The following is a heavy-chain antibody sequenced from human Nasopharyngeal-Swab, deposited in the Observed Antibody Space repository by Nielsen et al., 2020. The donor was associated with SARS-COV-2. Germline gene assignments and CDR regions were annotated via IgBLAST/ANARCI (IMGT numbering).Heavy chain of an antibody. J-gene: IGHJ4*02. V-gene: IGHV3-23*01. Sequence: GGSLRLSCAASGFTFSRSASTWVRQAPGKGLEWVSAIGVSGTMTYYADFVRGRFTISRDNSKNTLYLQMNSLRAEDTAVYYCARGSSRGMFDYWGQGTLVTVSS. D-gene: IGHD6-13*01. CDR3: ARGSSRGMFDY. CDR1: GFTFSRSA. CDR2: IGVSGTMT.